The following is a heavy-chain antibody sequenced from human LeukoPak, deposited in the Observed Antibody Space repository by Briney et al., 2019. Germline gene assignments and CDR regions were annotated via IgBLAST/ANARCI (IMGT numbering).Heavy chain of an antibody. CDR3: ARLLGTTTIYDY. CDR2: ITPDGSQQ. J-gene: IGHJ4*02. Sequence: PGGSLRLSCEASGFTFSRHWMSWVRQAPGKGLEWVASITPDGSQQYYLDSVKGRFTISRDTARNSLYLSMFSLGAGDTAVYYCARLLGTTTIYDYWGQGTQVTVSS. CDR1: GFTFSRHW. D-gene: IGHD4-11*01. V-gene: IGHV3-7*01.